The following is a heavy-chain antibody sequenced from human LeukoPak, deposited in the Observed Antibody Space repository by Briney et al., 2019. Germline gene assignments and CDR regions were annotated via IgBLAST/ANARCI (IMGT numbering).Heavy chain of an antibody. CDR1: GFTFSSYG. CDR3: ARDLSTMVRGVITYYFDY. D-gene: IGHD3-10*01. CDR2: ISGSGGST. Sequence: GGTLRLSCAASGFTFSSYGMSWVRQAPGKGLEWVSAISGSGGSTYYADSVKGRFTISRDNSKNTLYLQMNSLRADDTAVYYCARDLSTMVRGVITYYFDYWGQGTLVTVSS. J-gene: IGHJ4*02. V-gene: IGHV3-23*01.